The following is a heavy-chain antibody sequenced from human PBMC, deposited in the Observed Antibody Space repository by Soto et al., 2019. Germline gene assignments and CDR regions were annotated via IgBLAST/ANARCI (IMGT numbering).Heavy chain of an antibody. D-gene: IGHD1-26*01. CDR2: IYMRGST. J-gene: IGHJ4*02. CDR1: GFTVSSKY. CDR3: ARDSLPGTRTWADH. V-gene: IGHV3-66*01. Sequence: EVQLVESGGGLVQPGESLRLSCAASGFTVSSKYMSWVRQAPGKGLEWVSIIYMRGSTFYADSVKGRFTISRDTSKNKLYLQMDHLTVQDTAMYYCARDSLPGTRTWADHWGQGTLVTVSS.